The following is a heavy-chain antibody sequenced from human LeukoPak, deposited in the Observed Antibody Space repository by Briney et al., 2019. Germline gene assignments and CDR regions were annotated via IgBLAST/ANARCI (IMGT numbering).Heavy chain of an antibody. CDR2: IKEDGGEK. D-gene: IGHD2-8*01. J-gene: IGHJ6*03. V-gene: IGHV3-7*01. CDR1: GFTFSNYR. Sequence: GGSLRLSCAASGFTFSNYRMTWVRQAPGKGLEWVANIKEDGGEKYYVDSVKGRFTMSRDNAKNSLYLQMNSLRAEDTAVYYCARCSNAYYYYMDVWGKGTTVTVSS. CDR3: ARCSNAYYYYMDV.